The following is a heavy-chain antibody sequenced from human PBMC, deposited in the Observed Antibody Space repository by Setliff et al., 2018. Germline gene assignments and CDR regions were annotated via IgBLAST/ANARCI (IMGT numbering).Heavy chain of an antibody. CDR1: GFTFDDYG. J-gene: IGHJ6*02. V-gene: IGHV3-20*04. Sequence: GESLKISCVASGFTFDDYGLSWVRQAPGKGLEWVSGINWNGSSAGYADSVKGRFTISRDNTRKSLYLQATALRAEDTALYYCARFLTRENHYAGMDVWGQGTTVTVSS. CDR2: INWNGSSA. D-gene: IGHD3-9*01. CDR3: ARFLTRENHYAGMDV.